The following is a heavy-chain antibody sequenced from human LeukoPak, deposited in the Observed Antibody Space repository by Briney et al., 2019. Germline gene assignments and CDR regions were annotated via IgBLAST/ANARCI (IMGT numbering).Heavy chain of an antibody. Sequence: GGSLRLSCAASGFTFSNAWMSWVRQAPGKGLEWVGRIKSKTDVGATDYAATVKGRFTISRDDSKNTLYLPMNSLKTEDTAVYYCTTSTMVRGVKGPNYYYYYGMDVWGQGTTVTVSS. V-gene: IGHV3-15*01. CDR2: IKSKTDVGAT. J-gene: IGHJ6*02. CDR3: TTSTMVRGVKGPNYYYYYGMDV. CDR1: GFTFSNAW. D-gene: IGHD3-10*01.